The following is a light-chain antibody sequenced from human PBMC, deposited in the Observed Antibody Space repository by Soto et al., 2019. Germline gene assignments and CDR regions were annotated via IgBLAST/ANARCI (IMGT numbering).Light chain of an antibody. Sequence: SYELAQPPSVSVAAGQTAKIICGGNNIGSKSVQWYQQKPGQAPVLVVYDDSDRPSGIPERFSGSKSWNTATLTISRVEAGDEADYYCQVWDTSSDHYVFGTGTKSPS. J-gene: IGLJ1*01. CDR2: DDS. V-gene: IGLV3-21*02. CDR3: QVWDTSSDHYV. CDR1: NIGSKS.